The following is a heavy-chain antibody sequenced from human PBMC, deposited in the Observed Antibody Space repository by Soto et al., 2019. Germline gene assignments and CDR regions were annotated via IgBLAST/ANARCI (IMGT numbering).Heavy chain of an antibody. CDR1: GFPFNNYA. CDR2: ISYDGNNK. D-gene: IGHD6-6*01. J-gene: IGHJ6*02. V-gene: IGHV3-30-3*01. Sequence: PXVSLRLSCAASGFPFNNYAMFWARQAPGKGLEWVAVISYDGNNKYYADSVKGRFTISRDNSKNTLYLQMNSLRPEDTAVYYCARENVEYGSSSFNYGMDVWGQGTTVTVSS. CDR3: ARENVEYGSSSFNYGMDV.